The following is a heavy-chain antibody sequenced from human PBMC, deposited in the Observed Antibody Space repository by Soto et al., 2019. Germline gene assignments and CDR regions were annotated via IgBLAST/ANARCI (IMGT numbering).Heavy chain of an antibody. CDR2: INHSGST. Sequence: QVQLQQWGAGLLKPSETLSLTSAVYGESFSGYYWIGIRQPPGKGLEWIGEINHSGSTNYNPALKSRVTMSVDTSKNQYSLKLSAVTAADTSMYYCAGNIVATISSFDYWRQGTLVTVSS. J-gene: IGHJ4*02. CDR3: AGNIVATISSFDY. V-gene: IGHV4-34*02. CDR1: GESFSGYY. D-gene: IGHD5-12*01.